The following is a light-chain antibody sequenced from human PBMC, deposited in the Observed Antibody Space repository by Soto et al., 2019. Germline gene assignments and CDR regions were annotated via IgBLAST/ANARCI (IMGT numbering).Light chain of an antibody. CDR3: QQFVGSFS. V-gene: IGKV3-20*01. J-gene: IGKJ4*01. CDR1: QTVTDSY. Sequence: IVLSSSPGTLSFSPGESATLSCRASQTVTDSYLAWYQQTPGQAPRLLIYGTSNRAAGVPNRFRGAGSGTDFTLTISRLAPEDFAVYYCQQFVGSFSFGGGTKVDIK. CDR2: GTS.